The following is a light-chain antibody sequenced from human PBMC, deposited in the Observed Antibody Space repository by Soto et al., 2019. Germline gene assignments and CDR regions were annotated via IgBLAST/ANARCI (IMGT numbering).Light chain of an antibody. CDR2: EVT. J-gene: IGLJ1*01. Sequence: QSVLTQPASVSGSPGQSITISCTGTSSDVGAYNYVSWYQHHPGKVPKLLIYEVTNRPSGVSDRFSGSKSGNTASLTISGIQAEEEADYYCSSKRDSRTLFVFGTGTKVTVL. CDR3: SSKRDSRTLFV. V-gene: IGLV2-14*01. CDR1: SSDVGAYNY.